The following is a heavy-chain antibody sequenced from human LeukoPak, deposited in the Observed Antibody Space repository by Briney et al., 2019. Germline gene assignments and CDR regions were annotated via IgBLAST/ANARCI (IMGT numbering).Heavy chain of an antibody. CDR1: GFTFGSYW. D-gene: IGHD3-3*01. J-gene: IGHJ4*02. V-gene: IGHV3-7*04. Sequence: GGSLRLSCAASGFTFGSYWMNWVRQAPGKGLEWVANIKQDGSEKFYVDSVKGRFTISRDNAKNSLYLQMNSLRAEDTAVYYCSRAVSSGYYNLYFDYWGQGTLVTVSS. CDR2: IKQDGSEK. CDR3: SRAVSSGYYNLYFDY.